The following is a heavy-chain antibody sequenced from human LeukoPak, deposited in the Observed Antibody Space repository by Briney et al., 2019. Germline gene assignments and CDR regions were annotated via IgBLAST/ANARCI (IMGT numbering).Heavy chain of an antibody. V-gene: IGHV1-46*01. CDR1: GYTFTSYY. J-gene: IGHJ4*02. Sequence: ASVKVSCKASGYTFTSYYMHWVRQAPGQGLEWMGITNPSGGSTSYAQKFQGRVTMTRDTSTSTVYMELSSLRSEDTAVYYCARERYYDSSGYTPGQGDYWGQGTLVTVSS. CDR3: ARERYYDSSGYTPGQGDY. CDR2: TNPSGGST. D-gene: IGHD3-22*01.